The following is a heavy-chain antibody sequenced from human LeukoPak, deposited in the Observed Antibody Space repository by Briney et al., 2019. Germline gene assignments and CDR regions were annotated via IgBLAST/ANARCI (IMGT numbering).Heavy chain of an antibody. CDR1: GFTFSSYG. CDR3: AKVRLAAAGLFDY. D-gene: IGHD6-13*01. CDR2: IRYDGSNK. Sequence: SGGSLRLSCAASGFTFSSYGMHWVRQAPGKGLEWVAFIRYDGSNKYYADSVKGRFTISRDNSKNTLYLQMNSLRAEDTAVYYCAKVRLAAAGLFDYWGQGTLVTVSS. V-gene: IGHV3-30*02. J-gene: IGHJ4*02.